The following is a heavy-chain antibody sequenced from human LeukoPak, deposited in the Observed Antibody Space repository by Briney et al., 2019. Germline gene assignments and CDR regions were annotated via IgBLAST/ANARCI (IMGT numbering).Heavy chain of an antibody. J-gene: IGHJ4*02. CDR1: GYSFTNYW. CDR2: IYPGDSDT. Sequence: GESLKISCKGSGYSFTNYWIGWVRQLPGKGLEWMGIIYPGDSDTRYSPSFQDQVTMSADKSIRTAYLQWSSLKASDTAMYYCARRVGYGDYISFDYWGQGTLVTVSS. CDR3: ARRVGYGDYISFDY. D-gene: IGHD4-17*01. V-gene: IGHV5-51*01.